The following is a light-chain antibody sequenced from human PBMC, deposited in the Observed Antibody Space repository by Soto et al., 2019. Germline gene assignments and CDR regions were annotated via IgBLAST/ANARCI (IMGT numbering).Light chain of an antibody. J-gene: IGLJ3*02. Sequence: QSALTQPASVSGSPGQSITISCTGTSSDVGGYNYVSWYQQHPGRAPKVIIYEVYYRPSGVSDRFSGSKSGNTASLTISEVQTEDEADYFCCSYTDTSGRVFGGGTKLTVL. CDR3: CSYTDTSGRV. V-gene: IGLV2-14*03. CDR2: EVY. CDR1: SSDVGGYNY.